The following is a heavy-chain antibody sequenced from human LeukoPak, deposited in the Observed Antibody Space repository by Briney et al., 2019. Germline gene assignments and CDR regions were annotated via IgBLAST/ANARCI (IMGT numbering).Heavy chain of an antibody. CDR2: INPSGGST. V-gene: IGHV1-46*01. D-gene: IGHD3/OR15-3a*01. CDR3: AREDWSGGRHRLFDY. Sequence: ASVKVSCKASGYTFTSYYMHWVRQAPGQGLEWMGIINPSGGSTSYAQKFQGRVTMTRDTSTSTVYMELSSLRSEDTAVYYCAREDWSGGRHRLFDYWGQGTLVTVSS. CDR1: GYTFTSYY. J-gene: IGHJ4*02.